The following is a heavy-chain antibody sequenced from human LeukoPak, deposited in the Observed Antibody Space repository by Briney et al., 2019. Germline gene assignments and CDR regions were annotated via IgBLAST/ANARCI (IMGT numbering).Heavy chain of an antibody. J-gene: IGHJ4*02. CDR1: GFTFSSYA. Sequence: GGSLRLSCAASGFTFSSYAMRWVRQAPGKGLEWVSAISGSGGSTYYADSVKGRFTISRDNSKNTLYLQMNSLRAEDTAVYYCAKGGGSYSTPLDYWGQGTLVTVSS. V-gene: IGHV3-23*01. CDR3: AKGGGSYSTPLDY. CDR2: ISGSGGST. D-gene: IGHD1-26*01.